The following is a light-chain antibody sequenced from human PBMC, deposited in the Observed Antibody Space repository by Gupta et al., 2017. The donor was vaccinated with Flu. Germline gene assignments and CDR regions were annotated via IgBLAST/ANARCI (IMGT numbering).Light chain of an antibody. J-gene: IGLJ3*02. CDR2: EDT. V-gene: IGLV6-57*01. Sequence: NFMLTQPHSVSESPGKTVTISCTRSSGGIASNYVQWYQQRPGSSPTTVIYEDTQRPSGVPDRFSGSIDSSSNSASLTISGLKTEDEADYYCQSYDSSNHWVFGGGTKLTVL. CDR3: QSYDSSNHWV. CDR1: SGGIASNY.